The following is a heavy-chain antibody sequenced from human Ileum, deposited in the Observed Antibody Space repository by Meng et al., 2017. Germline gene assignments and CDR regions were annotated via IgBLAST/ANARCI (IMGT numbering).Heavy chain of an antibody. CDR3: ARENTIFGVVWGSWFDP. V-gene: IGHV4-30-4*01. D-gene: IGHD3-3*01. CDR2: SYYSGST. CDR1: GGSISSGDYY. Sequence: QVQPQESGPGLVKPSQTLSPTCPVSGGSISSGDYYWSWIRQPPGKGLELIGYSYYSGSTYYNPSLKSRVTISVDTSKNQFSLKLSSVTAANTAVYYCARENTIFGVVWGSWFDPWGQGTLVTVSS. J-gene: IGHJ5*02.